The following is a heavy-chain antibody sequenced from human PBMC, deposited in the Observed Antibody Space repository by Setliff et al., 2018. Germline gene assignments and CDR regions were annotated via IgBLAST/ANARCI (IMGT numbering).Heavy chain of an antibody. Sequence: SVKVSCKASGYTFTSYGISWVRQAPGQGLEWMGGIIPILGIANYAQKFQGRVTITADKSTSTAYMELSSLRSEDTAVYYCARGLDYDAFDIWGQGTMVTVSS. V-gene: IGHV1-69*10. D-gene: IGHD6-19*01. CDR3: ARGLDYDAFDI. CDR2: IIPILGIA. CDR1: GYTFTSYG. J-gene: IGHJ3*02.